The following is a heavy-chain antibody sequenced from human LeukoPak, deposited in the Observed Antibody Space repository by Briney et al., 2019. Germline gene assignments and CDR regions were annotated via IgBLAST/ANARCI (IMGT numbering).Heavy chain of an antibody. V-gene: IGHV3-66*01. CDR1: GFTVSSNY. CDR2: IYSGGST. D-gene: IGHD4-17*01. J-gene: IGHJ4*02. Sequence: GSLRLSCAASGFTVSSNYMSWVRQAPGKGLEWVSVIYSGGSTYYADSVKGRFIISRDNSKNTLYPQMNSLRAEDTAVYYCARVDYGDYGFDYWGQGTLVTVSS. CDR3: ARVDYGDYGFDY.